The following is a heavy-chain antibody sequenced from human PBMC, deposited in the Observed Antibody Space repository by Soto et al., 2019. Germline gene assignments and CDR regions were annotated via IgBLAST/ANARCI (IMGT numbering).Heavy chain of an antibody. CDR2: IYYSGST. CDR1: GDSITSGGNY. CDR3: ASLLPNWHQFDY. J-gene: IGHJ4*02. Sequence: PSETLSLTCTVSGDSITSGGNYWSWMRQLPGKGLEWIGYIYYSGSTSYNPSLNSRFTISVDTSKNQFSLKLKSVTAADTAVYYCASLLPNWHQFDYWGQGALVTVSS. V-gene: IGHV4-31*03. D-gene: IGHD1-1*01.